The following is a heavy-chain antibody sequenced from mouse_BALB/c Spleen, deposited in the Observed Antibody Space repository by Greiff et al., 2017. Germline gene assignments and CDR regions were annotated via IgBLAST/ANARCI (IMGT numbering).Heavy chain of an antibody. CDR3: ASLITTVVGDV. J-gene: IGHJ1*01. CDR2: IDPANGNT. CDR1: GFNIKDTY. V-gene: IGHV14-3*02. Sequence: VQLQQSGAELVKPGASVKLSCTASGFNIKDTYMHWVKQRPEQGLEWIGRIDPANGNTKYDPKFQGKATITADTSSNTAYLQLSSLTSEDTAVYYCASLITTVVGDVWGAGTTVTVSS. D-gene: IGHD1-1*01.